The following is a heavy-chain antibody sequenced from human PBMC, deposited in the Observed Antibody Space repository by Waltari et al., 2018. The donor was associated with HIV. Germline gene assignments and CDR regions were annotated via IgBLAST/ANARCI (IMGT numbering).Heavy chain of an antibody. CDR2: IYWNDDK. CDR1: GFSLSTSGVG. D-gene: IGHD5-12*01. V-gene: IGHV2-5*01. Sequence: QITLKESGPTLVKPTQTLTLTCTFSGFSLSTSGVGVGWIRQPPGKALEWLALIYWNDDKRYSPSLKSRLTITKDTSKNQVVLTMTNMDPVDTATYYCAHSDTSRYSGYDYSFDYWGQGTLVTVSS. J-gene: IGHJ4*02. CDR3: AHSDTSRYSGYDYSFDY.